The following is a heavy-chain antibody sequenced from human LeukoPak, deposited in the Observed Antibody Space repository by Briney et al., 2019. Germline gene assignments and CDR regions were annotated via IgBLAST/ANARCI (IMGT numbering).Heavy chain of an antibody. CDR2: INSDGSST. Sequence: GGSLRLSCAASGFTFSSYWMHWVRQAPGKGLVWVSRINSDGSSTSYADSVKGRFTISRDNAKNTLYLQMNSLRAEDTAVYYCARERGESTYYDFWSGYYNWFDPWGQGTLVTVSS. CDR1: GFTFSSYW. V-gene: IGHV3-74*01. CDR3: ARERGESTYYDFWSGYYNWFDP. D-gene: IGHD3-3*01. J-gene: IGHJ5*02.